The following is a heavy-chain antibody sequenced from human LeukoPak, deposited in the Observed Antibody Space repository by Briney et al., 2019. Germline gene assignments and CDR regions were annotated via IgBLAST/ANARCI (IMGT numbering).Heavy chain of an antibody. V-gene: IGHV3-33*01. CDR1: GFTFSSYG. D-gene: IGHD1-26*01. J-gene: IGHJ4*02. Sequence: PGRSLRHSCAASGFTFSSYGMHWVRQTPGKGLEWVAIIWSDGSNKYYADSVKGRFTISRDNSKNTLYLQMNSLRAEDTAVYYCARGSGSFSGGFDYWGQGTLVTVSS. CDR3: ARGSGSFSGGFDY. CDR2: IWSDGSNK.